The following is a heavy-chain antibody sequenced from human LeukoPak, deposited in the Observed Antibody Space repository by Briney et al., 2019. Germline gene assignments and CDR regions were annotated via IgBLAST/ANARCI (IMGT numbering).Heavy chain of an antibody. CDR2: IYPGDSDT. V-gene: IGHV5-51*01. CDR1: AYSFTSYW. J-gene: IGHJ5*02. Sequence: GESLQISCKASAYSFTSYWTAWVGQMPGKGLEWMGIIYPGDSDTRYSPSFQGQVPISADKSISTAYLQWSSLKASDTAMYYCARHVVYYYGSGSSNWFDPWGQGTLVTVSS. CDR3: ARHVVYYYGSGSSNWFDP. D-gene: IGHD3-10*01.